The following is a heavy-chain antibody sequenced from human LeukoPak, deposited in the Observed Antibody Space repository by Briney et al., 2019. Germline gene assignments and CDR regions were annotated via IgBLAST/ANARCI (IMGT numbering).Heavy chain of an antibody. CDR1: NGSMTHFF. CDR3: AREAVVCSSTSCYDV. Sequence: SETLSLTCTVSNGSMTHFFWSWIRQPPGKGLGWIGYIYYSGTTRYNPSLKSRVTISVDTSKNQFSLKLSSVTAADTAVYYCAREAVVCSSTSCYDVWGKGTTVTVSS. V-gene: IGHV4-59*12. D-gene: IGHD2-2*01. J-gene: IGHJ6*04. CDR2: IYYSGTT.